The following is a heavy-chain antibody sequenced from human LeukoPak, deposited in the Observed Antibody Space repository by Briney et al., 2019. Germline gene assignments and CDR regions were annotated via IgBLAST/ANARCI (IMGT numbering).Heavy chain of an antibody. CDR2: IYYSGST. CDR1: GGSISSSSYY. CDR3: ARADLSIAARRRGYYFDF. J-gene: IGHJ4*02. D-gene: IGHD6-6*01. V-gene: IGHV4-39*07. Sequence: SETLSLTCTVSGGSISSSSYYWGWIRQPPGKGLEWIGSIYYSGSTYYNPSLKSRVTISVDMSKNQFSLKLSSVTAADTAVYYCARADLSIAARRRGYYFDFWGQGTLVTVSS.